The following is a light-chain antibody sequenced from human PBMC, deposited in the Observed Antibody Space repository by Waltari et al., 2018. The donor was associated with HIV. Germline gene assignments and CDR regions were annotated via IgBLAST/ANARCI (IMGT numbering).Light chain of an antibody. CDR2: EVS. V-gene: IGLV2-14*01. J-gene: IGLJ1*01. Sequence: QSALTQPASVPGSPGQSITIPCTGTISYLGGSNYVSWHQQHPGKAPKLMIYEVSNRPSGVSNRFSGSKSGNTASLTISGLQAEDEADYYCSSYTSSSTPFYVFGTGTKVTVL. CDR3: SSYTSSSTPFYV. CDR1: ISYLGGSNY.